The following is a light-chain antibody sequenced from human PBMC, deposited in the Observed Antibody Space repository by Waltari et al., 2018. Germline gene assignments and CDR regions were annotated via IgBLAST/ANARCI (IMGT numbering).Light chain of an antibody. CDR3: QKYDRLPAT. J-gene: IGKJ1*01. CDR2: ETS. V-gene: IGKV3-20*01. Sequence: EIVLTQSPGTRSLSPGERATLSCRASQSVRKYLAWYQQKPDQAPRLLIYETSIRATGIPDRFSGSGFGTDFSLTISRLGPEDFAVYFCQKYDRLPATFGQGTRVEIK. CDR1: QSVRKY.